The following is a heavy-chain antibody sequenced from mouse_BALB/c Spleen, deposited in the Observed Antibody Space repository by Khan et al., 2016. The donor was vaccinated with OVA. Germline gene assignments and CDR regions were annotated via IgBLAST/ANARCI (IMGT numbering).Heavy chain of an antibody. CDR3: AYQPYYHYNILDY. CDR1: GFSLTNYG. V-gene: IGHV2-6-1*01. D-gene: IGHD2-4*01. Sequence: QVQLKESGPGLVAPSQSLSITCTISGFSLTNYGVHWIRQPPGKGLEWLVVIWSDGSTTYNSALKSRLTITKDNSKSQAFLLMNSLQTDDTAIYFCAYQPYYHYNILDYWGQGTSVTVSS. J-gene: IGHJ4*01. CDR2: IWSDGST.